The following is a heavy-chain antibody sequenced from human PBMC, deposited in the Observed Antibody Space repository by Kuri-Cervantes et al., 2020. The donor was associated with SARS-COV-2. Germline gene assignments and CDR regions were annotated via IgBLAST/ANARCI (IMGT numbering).Heavy chain of an antibody. CDR2: INWNGGST. D-gene: IGHD3-3*01. V-gene: IGHV3-20*04. CDR1: GFTFDDYG. CDR3: AKDMERGRFSSSDY. J-gene: IGHJ4*02. Sequence: GGSLRLSCAASGFTFDDYGMSWVRQAPGKGLEWVSGINWNGGSTGYADSVKGRFTISRDNAKNSLYLQMNSLRAEGTALYYCAKDMERGRFSSSDYWGQGTLVTVSS.